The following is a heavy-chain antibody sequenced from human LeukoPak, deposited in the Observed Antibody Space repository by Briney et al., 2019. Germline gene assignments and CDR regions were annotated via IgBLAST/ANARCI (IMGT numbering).Heavy chain of an antibody. Sequence: GGSLRLSCSASGFXFSNHAMHWVRQAPGKGLEFVAAISSNGGTTYHADSVEGRFAISRDNSKNTLFLQMTFLRIEDTAVYYCVRDPAAYYYDSTFDYWGQGTLVTVSA. CDR2: ISSNGGTT. J-gene: IGHJ4*02. D-gene: IGHD3-22*01. CDR1: GFXFSNHA. CDR3: VRDPAAYYYDSTFDY. V-gene: IGHV3-64D*09.